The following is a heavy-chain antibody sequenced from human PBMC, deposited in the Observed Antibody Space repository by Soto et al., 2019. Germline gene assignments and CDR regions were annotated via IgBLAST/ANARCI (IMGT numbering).Heavy chain of an antibody. CDR2: INHSGNT. CDR3: ARGLGEVDTAMVGNWFDP. V-gene: IGHV4-34*01. D-gene: IGHD5-18*01. CDR1: GGSFSGYY. Sequence: SETLSLTCAVYGGSFSGYYWSWIRQPPGKGLEWIGEINHSGNTNYNPSLKSRVTISVDTSKNQFSLKLSSVTAADTAVYYCARGLGEVDTAMVGNWFDPWGQGTLVTVSS. J-gene: IGHJ5*02.